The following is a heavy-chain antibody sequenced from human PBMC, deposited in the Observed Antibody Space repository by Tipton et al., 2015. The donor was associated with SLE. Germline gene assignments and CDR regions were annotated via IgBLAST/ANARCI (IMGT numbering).Heavy chain of an antibody. V-gene: IGHV4-59*01. CDR2: IYYSGYT. J-gene: IGHJ3*02. CDR3: ARGDSSWYYSQAFDI. D-gene: IGHD6-13*01. Sequence: LRLSCTVSGGSIRSYYWSWIRQPPGKGLEWIGYIYYSGYTNYNPSLKSRVTISVDTSKNQFSLKLSSVTAADTAVYYCARGDSSWYYSQAFDIWGQGTMVTVSS. CDR1: GGSIRSYY.